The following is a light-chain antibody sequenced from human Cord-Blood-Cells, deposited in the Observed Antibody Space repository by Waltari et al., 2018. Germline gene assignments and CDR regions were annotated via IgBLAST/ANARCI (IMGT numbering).Light chain of an antibody. J-gene: IGLJ3*02. CDR1: SSEVGRYNP. CDR3: SSYAGSSTWV. Sequence: QSALTQPASVSGSPGQSITIPCTGTSSEVGRYNPFSWYQQHPGKAPKLMISQRSKRPSGVSNRFSGSKSGNTASLTFSGIQAEGEADYYCSSYAGSSTWVFGGGTKLTVL. V-gene: IGLV2-23*01. CDR2: QRS.